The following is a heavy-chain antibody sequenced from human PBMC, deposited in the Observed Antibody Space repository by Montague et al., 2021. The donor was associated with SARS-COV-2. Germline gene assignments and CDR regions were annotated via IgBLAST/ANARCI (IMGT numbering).Heavy chain of an antibody. Sequence: SETLSLTCAVYGGSFSGYYRSWIRQPPGKGLEWIGEVYHSGSTNXNPSLKSRVTVSVDTSKNQFSLKLSSVTAADTAVYYCARGRSETMIVAVVPLYYYYMDAWGKGDTVTVSS. CDR1: GGSFSGYY. CDR3: ARGRSETMIVAVVPLYYYYMDA. J-gene: IGHJ6*03. V-gene: IGHV4-34*01. CDR2: VYHSGST. D-gene: IGHD3-22*01.